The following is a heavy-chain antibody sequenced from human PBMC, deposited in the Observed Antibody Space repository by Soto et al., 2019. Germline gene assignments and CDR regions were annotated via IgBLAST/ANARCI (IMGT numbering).Heavy chain of an antibody. J-gene: IGHJ4*02. V-gene: IGHV3-48*02. D-gene: IGHD3-22*01. Sequence: EVQLVESGGGLVQPGGSLRLSCAASGFTFSSYSMNWVRQAPGKGLEWVSYISSSSSTIYYADSVKGRFTISRDNAKNSLYLQMNSLRDEDTAVYYCARSGDSYDSSGYYYWGQGTLVIVSS. CDR2: ISSSSSTI. CDR1: GFTFSSYS. CDR3: ARSGDSYDSSGYYY.